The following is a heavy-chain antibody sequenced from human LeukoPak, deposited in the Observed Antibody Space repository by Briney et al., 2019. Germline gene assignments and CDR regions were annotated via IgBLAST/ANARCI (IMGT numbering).Heavy chain of an antibody. CDR1: GFTFDDYA. Sequence: GGSLRLSCAASGFTFDDYAMHWVRQAPGKGLEWVSGISWNSGSIGYADSVKGRFTISRDNAKNSLYLQMNSLRAEDTALYYCAKGESSRYYYGMDVWGQGTTVTVSS. CDR2: ISWNSGSI. CDR3: AKGESSRYYYGMDV. D-gene: IGHD3-16*01. J-gene: IGHJ6*02. V-gene: IGHV3-9*01.